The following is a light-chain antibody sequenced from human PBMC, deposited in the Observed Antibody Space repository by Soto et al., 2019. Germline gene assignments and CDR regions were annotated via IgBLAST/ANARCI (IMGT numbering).Light chain of an antibody. CDR1: SSNIGSNT. J-gene: IGLJ2*01. CDR3: AAWDDSLNGPV. CDR2: SNN. V-gene: IGLV1-44*01. Sequence: QSVLTQPPSASGTPGQRVTIYCSGSSSNIGSNTVNWYQQLPGTAPKLLIYSNNQRPSGVPDRFSGSKSGTSASLAIRGLQSEDEADYYCAAWDDSLNGPVFGGGTKLTVL.